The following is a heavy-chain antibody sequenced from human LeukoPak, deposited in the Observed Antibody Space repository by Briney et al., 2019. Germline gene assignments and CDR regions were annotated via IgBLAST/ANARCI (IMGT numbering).Heavy chain of an antibody. CDR1: GFTFSGSA. J-gene: IGHJ4*02. CDR2: IRSKDNNYAT. V-gene: IGHV3-73*01. CDR3: TLGSGTVDY. D-gene: IGHD3-10*01. Sequence: GGSLRLSCAASGFTFSGSAIHWVRQASGKGLEWVGRIRSKDNNYATAYAASVKGRFTISRDDSKNMAYLQMISLKSEDTAVYYCTLGSGTVDYWGQGTLVTVSS.